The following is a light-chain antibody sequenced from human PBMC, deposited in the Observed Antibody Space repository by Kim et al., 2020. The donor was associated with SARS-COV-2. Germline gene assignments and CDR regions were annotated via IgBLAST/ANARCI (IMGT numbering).Light chain of an antibody. CDR3: QQRSNWPLT. V-gene: IGKV3-11*01. CDR1: QSVSSY. CDR2: GAS. Sequence: EIVLTQSPATLSLSPGERATLSCRASQSVSSYLAWYQQKPGQAPRLLIYGASSRAPGIPARFSGSGSGTDFTLTISSLEPEDFAVYYCQQRSNWPLTFGGGTKVDIK. J-gene: IGKJ4*01.